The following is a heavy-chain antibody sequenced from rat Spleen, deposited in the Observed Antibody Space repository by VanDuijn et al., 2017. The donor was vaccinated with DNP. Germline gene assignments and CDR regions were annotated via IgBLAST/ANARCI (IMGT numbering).Heavy chain of an antibody. D-gene: IGHD1-11*01. J-gene: IGHJ2*01. V-gene: IGHV5S13*01. Sequence: EVQLVESGGGLVQPGRSLKLSCAASGFIFNDYGMAWVRQTPKKGLEWFASISTRGEYTHYRDSVKGRFTVSSDNAKNSQYLQMDSLRSEDTATYYCARGGRSYFDYWGHGVMVTVSS. CDR2: ISTRGEYT. CDR3: ARGGRSYFDY. CDR1: GFIFNDYG.